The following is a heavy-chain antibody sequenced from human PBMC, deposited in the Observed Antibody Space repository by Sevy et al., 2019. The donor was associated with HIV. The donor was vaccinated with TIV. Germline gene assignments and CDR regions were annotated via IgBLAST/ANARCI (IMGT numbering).Heavy chain of an antibody. D-gene: IGHD1-26*01. V-gene: IGHV3-7*03. CDR1: GFNFRNFW. CDR2: IQQDGSEA. J-gene: IGHJ4*02. CDR3: VRDKEVGASILDS. Sequence: AGSLRLSCVASGFNFRNFWMSWVRQAPGKELECVADIQQDGSEAYYVDSVKGRFTISRDNAKNSLYLQMNSLRDEDTAMYFCVRDKEVGASILDSWGQGTPVTVSS.